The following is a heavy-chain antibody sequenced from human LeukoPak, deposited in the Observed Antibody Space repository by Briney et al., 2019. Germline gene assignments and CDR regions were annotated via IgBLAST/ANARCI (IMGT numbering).Heavy chain of an antibody. CDR3: AREILGGFNPGAY. CDR2: IHRSGSP. J-gene: IGHJ4*02. Sequence: SETLSLTCTVSLDXPTSNFCSWVRQPPGKGLEWIGEIHRSGSPNYNPSLQSRVTISIDRSRNQIALELSSVTAADTAVYYCAREILGGFNPGAYWGQGTLVTVSS. V-gene: IGHV4-4*02. D-gene: IGHD1-14*01. CDR1: LDXPTSNF.